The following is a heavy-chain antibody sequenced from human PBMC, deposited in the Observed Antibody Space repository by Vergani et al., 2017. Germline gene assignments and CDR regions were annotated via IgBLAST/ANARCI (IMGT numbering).Heavy chain of an antibody. CDR2: ISGSGGST. Sequence: EVQLLESGGGLVQPGGSLRLTCAASEFTFSNYAMNWVRQAPGKGLEWVSGISGSGGSTYYADSVKGRFTISRDNSKNTLYLQMNSLRAEDTAVYYCAKDREGGDSYGNFDYWGQGTLVTVSS. CDR1: EFTFSNYA. CDR3: AKDREGGDSYGNFDY. D-gene: IGHD5-18*01. J-gene: IGHJ4*02. V-gene: IGHV3-23*01.